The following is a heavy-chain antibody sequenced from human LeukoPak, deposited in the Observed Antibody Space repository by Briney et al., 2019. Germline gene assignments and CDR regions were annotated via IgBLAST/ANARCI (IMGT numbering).Heavy chain of an antibody. CDR2: INPNSGGT. Sequence: VASVKVSCKASGYTVTGYYMHWVRQAPGQGLEWMGWINPNSGGTNYAQKFQGWVTMTRDTSISTAYMELSRLRSDDTAVYYCARVINDGSGSSPPGYYYYGMDVWGQGTTVTVSS. J-gene: IGHJ6*02. CDR1: GYTVTGYY. CDR3: ARVINDGSGSSPPGYYYYGMDV. D-gene: IGHD3-10*01. V-gene: IGHV1-2*04.